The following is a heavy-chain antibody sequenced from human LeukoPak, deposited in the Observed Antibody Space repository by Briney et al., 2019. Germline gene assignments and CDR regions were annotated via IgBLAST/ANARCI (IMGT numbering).Heavy chain of an antibody. CDR1: GFTFSSYG. CDR2: IRYDGSNK. V-gene: IGHV3-30*02. D-gene: IGHD3-10*01. Sequence: GGSLRLSCAASGFTFSSYGMHWVRQAPGMGLEWVAFIRYDGSNKYYADSVKGRFTISRDNSKNTLYLQMNNLRAEDTAVYYCAKDSSGDYNWFDPWGQGTLVTVSS. CDR3: AKDSSGDYNWFDP. J-gene: IGHJ5*02.